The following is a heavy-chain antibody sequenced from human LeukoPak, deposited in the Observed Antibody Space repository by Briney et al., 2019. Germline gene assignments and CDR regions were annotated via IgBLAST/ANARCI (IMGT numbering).Heavy chain of an antibody. Sequence: PGGSLRLSCAASGFTFSSYSMNWVRQAPGKGLEWVSSTSSSSSYIYYADSVKGRFTISRDNAKNSLYLQMNSLRAEDTAVYYCARLQQYSSSSTYWGQGTLVTVSS. CDR2: TSSSSSYI. J-gene: IGHJ4*02. CDR1: GFTFSSYS. CDR3: ARLQQYSSSSTY. V-gene: IGHV3-21*01. D-gene: IGHD6-6*01.